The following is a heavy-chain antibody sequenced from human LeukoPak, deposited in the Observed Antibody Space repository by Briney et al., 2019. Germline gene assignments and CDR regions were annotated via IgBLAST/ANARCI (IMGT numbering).Heavy chain of an antibody. V-gene: IGHV3-33*08. Sequence: QTGGSLRLSCAASGFIFSNAWMSWVRQAPGKGLEWVAVIWYDGSNKYYADSVKGRFTISRDNSKNTLYLQMNSLRAEDTAVYYCARPRRWYHYHPPDYWGQGTLVTVSS. J-gene: IGHJ4*02. D-gene: IGHD4-23*01. CDR3: ARPRRWYHYHPPDY. CDR1: GFIFSNAW. CDR2: IWYDGSNK.